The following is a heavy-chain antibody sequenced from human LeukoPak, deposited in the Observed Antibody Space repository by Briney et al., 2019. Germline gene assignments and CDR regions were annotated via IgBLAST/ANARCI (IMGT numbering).Heavy chain of an antibody. CDR3: ARAFLVGYSPEKYFFDY. CDR2: ISSSGSYI. D-gene: IGHD2-15*01. J-gene: IGHJ4*02. V-gene: IGHV3-21*01. CDR1: RFTFSSYS. Sequence: GGSLRLSCAASRFTFSSYSMNWVRQAPGKGLEWVSSISSSGSYIYYADSVKGRFTISRDNAKNSLYLQMNSLRAEDTAVYYCARAFLVGYSPEKYFFDYWGQGILVTVSS.